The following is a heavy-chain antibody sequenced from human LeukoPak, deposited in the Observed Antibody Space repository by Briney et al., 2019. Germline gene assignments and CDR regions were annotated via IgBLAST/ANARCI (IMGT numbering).Heavy chain of an antibody. V-gene: IGHV3-33*01. D-gene: IGHD2-15*01. CDR2: IWYDGSNK. CDR1: GFTFSSYG. J-gene: IGHJ3*02. CDR3: ARDRDCSGGSCYSGVAFDI. Sequence: PGGPLRLSCAASGFTFSSYGMHWVRQAPGKGLEWVAVIWYDGSNKYYADSVKGRFTISRDNSKNTLYLKMNSLRAEDTAVYYCARDRDCSGGSCYSGVAFDIWGQGTMVTVSS.